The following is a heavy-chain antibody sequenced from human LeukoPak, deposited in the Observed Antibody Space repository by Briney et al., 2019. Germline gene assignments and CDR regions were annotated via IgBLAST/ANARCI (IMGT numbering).Heavy chain of an antibody. CDR3: ARADFGSSWYEGDFDY. J-gene: IGHJ4*02. D-gene: IGHD6-13*01. Sequence: SETLSLTCTVSGGSISSSSYYWGWIRQPPGKGLEWIGSIYYSGSTYYNPSLKSRVTISVDTSKNQFSLKLSSVTAADTAVYYCARADFGSSWYEGDFDYWGQGTLVTVSS. V-gene: IGHV4-39*07. CDR2: IYYSGST. CDR1: GGSISSSSYY.